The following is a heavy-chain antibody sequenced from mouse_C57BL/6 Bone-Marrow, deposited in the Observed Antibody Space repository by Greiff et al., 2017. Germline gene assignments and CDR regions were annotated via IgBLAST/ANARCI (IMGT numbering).Heavy chain of an antibody. Sequence: DVQLVESGGGLVKPGGSLKLSCAASGFTFSSYAMSWVRQTPEKRLEWVATISDGGSYTYYPDNVKGRFTISRDNAKNNLYLQMSHLKSEDTAMYYCARRGTTVVAHFDYWGQGTTLTVSS. CDR1: GFTFSSYA. V-gene: IGHV5-4*01. D-gene: IGHD1-1*01. J-gene: IGHJ2*01. CDR2: ISDGGSYT. CDR3: ARRGTTVVAHFDY.